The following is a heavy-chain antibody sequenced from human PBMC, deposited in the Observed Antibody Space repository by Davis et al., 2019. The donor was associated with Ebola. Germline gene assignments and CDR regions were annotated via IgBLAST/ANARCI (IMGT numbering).Heavy chain of an antibody. CDR2: IYYSGTT. Sequence: PSETLSLTCTVSGGSISSYYWSWIRQPPGKGLEWIGYIYYSGTTNYNPSLKSRVTLTVETSKNQFSLKWSSVTAATTAVYYWARGRFGNEAGNFDYWGQGTLVTVSS. CDR1: GGSISSYY. J-gene: IGHJ4*02. V-gene: IGHV4-59*01. CDR3: ARGRFGNEAGNFDY. D-gene: IGHD3-16*01.